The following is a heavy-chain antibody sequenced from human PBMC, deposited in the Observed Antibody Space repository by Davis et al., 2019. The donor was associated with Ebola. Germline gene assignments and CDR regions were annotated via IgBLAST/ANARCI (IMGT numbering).Heavy chain of an antibody. CDR2: ISSSSSYK. CDR1: GFTFSDYY. Sequence: GGSLRLSCAASGFTFSDYYMSWIRQAPGKGLEWVSYISSSSSYKNYADSVKGRVTISRDNAKNSLYLQMNSLRAEDTAVYYCARDISVVVIPDYWGQGTLVTVSS. V-gene: IGHV3-11*06. CDR3: ARDISVVVIPDY. J-gene: IGHJ4*02. D-gene: IGHD2-21*01.